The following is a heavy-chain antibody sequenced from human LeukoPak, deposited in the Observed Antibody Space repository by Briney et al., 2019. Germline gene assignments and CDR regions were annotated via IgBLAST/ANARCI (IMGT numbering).Heavy chain of an antibody. CDR2: ISAYNGST. CDR1: GYTFTSYG. V-gene: IGHV1-18*01. Sequence: ASVKVSCKASGYTFTSYGISWVRQAPGQGLEWMGWISAYNGSTNYAQKLQGRVTMTTDTSTSTAYMELRSLRSDDTAVYYCARDRDYDFWSGYRFWFDPWGQGTLVTVSS. J-gene: IGHJ5*02. CDR3: ARDRDYDFWSGYRFWFDP. D-gene: IGHD3-3*01.